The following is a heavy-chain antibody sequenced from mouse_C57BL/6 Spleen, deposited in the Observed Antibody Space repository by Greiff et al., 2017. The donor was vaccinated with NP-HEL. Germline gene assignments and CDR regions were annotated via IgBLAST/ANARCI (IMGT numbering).Heavy chain of an antibody. CDR3: ARSAYDYDWFAY. CDR1: GYTFTSYW. D-gene: IGHD2-4*01. Sequence: QVQLQQPGAELVKPGASVKLSCKASGYTFTSYWMHWVKQRPGQGLEWIGMIHPNSGSTNYNEKFKSKATLTVDKSSSTAYMQLSSLTSEDSAVYYCARSAYDYDWFAYWGQGTLVTVSA. V-gene: IGHV1-64*01. J-gene: IGHJ3*01. CDR2: IHPNSGST.